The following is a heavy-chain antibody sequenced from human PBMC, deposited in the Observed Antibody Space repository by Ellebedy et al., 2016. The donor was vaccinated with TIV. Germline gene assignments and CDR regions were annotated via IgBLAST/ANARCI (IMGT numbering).Heavy chain of an antibody. CDR2: IYHSGST. CDR3: ARDRANPGYSGYGFDY. J-gene: IGHJ4*02. D-gene: IGHD5-12*01. Sequence: MPSETLSLTCAVSGGSISSSNWWSWVRQPPGKGLEWIGEIYHSGSTNYNPSLKRRVTISVDTSKNQFSLKLSSVTAADTAVYYCARDRANPGYSGYGFDYWGQGTLVTVSS. V-gene: IGHV4-4*02. CDR1: GGSISSSNW.